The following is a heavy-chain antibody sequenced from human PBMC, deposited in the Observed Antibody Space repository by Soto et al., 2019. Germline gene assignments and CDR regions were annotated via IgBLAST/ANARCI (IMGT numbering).Heavy chain of an antibody. Sequence: EVQLVESVGVVVQPGGSLRLSCAASGFTFDDYTMHWVRQAPGKGLEWVSLISWDGGSTYYADSVKGRFTISRDNSKNSLYLQMNSLRTEDTALYYGAKGASIAARSAAFDIWGQGTMVTVSS. CDR1: GFTFDDYT. CDR2: ISWDGGST. J-gene: IGHJ3*02. D-gene: IGHD6-6*01. V-gene: IGHV3-43*01. CDR3: AKGASIAARSAAFDI.